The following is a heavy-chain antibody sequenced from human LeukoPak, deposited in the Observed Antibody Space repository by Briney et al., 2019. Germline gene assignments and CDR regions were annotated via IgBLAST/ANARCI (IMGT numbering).Heavy chain of an antibody. CDR1: GYTFTGYY. Sequence: GASVKVSCKASGYTFTGYYMHWVRQAPGQGLEWMGRINPNSGGTNYAQKFQGRVTMTRDTSISTAYMELSRLRSDDTAVYYCARDTWNDLHYFDYWGQGTLVTVSS. CDR3: ARDTWNDLHYFDY. D-gene: IGHD1-1*01. V-gene: IGHV1-2*06. J-gene: IGHJ4*02. CDR2: INPNSGGT.